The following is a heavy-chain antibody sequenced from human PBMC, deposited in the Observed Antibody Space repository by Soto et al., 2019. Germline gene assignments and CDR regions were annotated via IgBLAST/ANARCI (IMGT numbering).Heavy chain of an antibody. J-gene: IGHJ5*02. CDR3: VRSEAVRSEAGTTVVGPNNWLDP. CDR1: GDTFSNHG. CDR2: ISAIFWEA. D-gene: IGHD1-7*01. V-gene: IGHV1-69*13. Sequence: SVKVSHKASGDTFSNHGRTWVRQAPGQGIEYPGVISAIFWEAIYAPQFQAKVTINADESPSTASVQLNSLRSEGCAVYYCVRSEAVRSEAGTTVVGPNNWLDPWGQGTLVTVSS.